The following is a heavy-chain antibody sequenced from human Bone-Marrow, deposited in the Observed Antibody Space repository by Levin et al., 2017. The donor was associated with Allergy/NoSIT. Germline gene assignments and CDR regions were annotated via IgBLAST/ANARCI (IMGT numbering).Heavy chain of an antibody. D-gene: IGHD1-26*01. Sequence: GGSLRLSCAASGFTFSSYGMHWVRQAPGKGLEWVAVISYDGSNKYYADSVKGRFTISRDNSKNTLYLQMNSLRAEDTAVYYCAKGDSGSCHYWGQGTLVTVSS. V-gene: IGHV3-30*18. CDR2: ISYDGSNK. CDR1: GFTFSSYG. J-gene: IGHJ4*02. CDR3: AKGDSGSCHY.